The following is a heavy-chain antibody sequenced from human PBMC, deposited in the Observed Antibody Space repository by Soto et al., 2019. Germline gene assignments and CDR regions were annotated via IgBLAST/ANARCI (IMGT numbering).Heavy chain of an antibody. V-gene: IGHV4-31*03. CDR2: IYYSGST. Sequence: SEPLSLTCTFSYGSISSGGYYLSFINQDPWKGLEWIGYIYYSGSTYYNPSLKSRVTISVDTSKNQFSLKLSSVTAADTAVYYCARLDDYGDYDQGLNYWGQGTLVTVSS. CDR3: ARLDDYGDYDQGLNY. J-gene: IGHJ4*02. CDR1: YGSISSGGYY. D-gene: IGHD4-17*01.